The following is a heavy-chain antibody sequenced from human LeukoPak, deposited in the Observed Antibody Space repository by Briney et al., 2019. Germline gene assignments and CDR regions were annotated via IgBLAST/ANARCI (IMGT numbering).Heavy chain of an antibody. V-gene: IGHV1-2*02. Sequence: ASVKVSCKASGYTFTGYYMHWVRQAPGQGLEWVGWINPNNGGTSYAQKFQGRVTMTRDTSIATAYMELPTLTSDDTAVYYCARGSSTPVPNFDYWGQGTLVTVSS. CDR1: GYTFTGYY. D-gene: IGHD6-13*01. CDR2: INPNNGGT. CDR3: ARGSSTPVPNFDY. J-gene: IGHJ4*02.